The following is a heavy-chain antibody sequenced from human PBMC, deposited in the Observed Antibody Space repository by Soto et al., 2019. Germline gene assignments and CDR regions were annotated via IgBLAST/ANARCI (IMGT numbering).Heavy chain of an antibody. CDR2: ISVSSSYI. J-gene: IGHJ6*02. CDR1: GFTFSSYN. Sequence: EVQLVESGGGLVRPGGSLRLSCAASGFTFSSYNMNWVRQAPGKGLEWVSSISVSSSYIYYADSVRGRFTISRDNAKNSLYLQMDSLRAEDTAVYYCARDHRLVVVTAENWKGPAYYYGMDVWGQGTTVTVSS. D-gene: IGHD2-21*02. CDR3: ARDHRLVVVTAENWKGPAYYYGMDV. V-gene: IGHV3-21*01.